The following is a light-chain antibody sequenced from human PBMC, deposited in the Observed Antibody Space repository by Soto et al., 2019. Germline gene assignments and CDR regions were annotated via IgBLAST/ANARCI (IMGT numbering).Light chain of an antibody. V-gene: IGKV1-5*03. CDR2: KAS. CDR1: ESISNW. J-gene: IGKJ1*01. Sequence: DIQMTQSPSTLSASVGYRFIITCRASESISNWLAWYQQKPGKAPNLLIYKASSLKSGVPSRFSGSGSGTDFTLTISSLQPEDFATYYCHQSYTTPWTFGQGTKVDIK. CDR3: HQSYTTPWT.